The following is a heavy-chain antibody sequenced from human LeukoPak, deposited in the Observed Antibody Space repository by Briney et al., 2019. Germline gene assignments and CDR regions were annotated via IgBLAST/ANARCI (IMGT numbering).Heavy chain of an antibody. CDR2: ISYDWSNK. V-gene: IGHV3-33*08. Sequence: GGSLRLSCGACGFTFSSYGMLWVREAPGKGLEGVVVISYDWSNKYYAESVKGRFTRSRQNSTNTLYLQMNSLRDDDTAVYYCALSREYYYDSSGYLHFDYWGQGTLVTVSS. CDR3: ALSREYYYDSSGYLHFDY. CDR1: GFTFSSYG. J-gene: IGHJ4*02. D-gene: IGHD3-22*01.